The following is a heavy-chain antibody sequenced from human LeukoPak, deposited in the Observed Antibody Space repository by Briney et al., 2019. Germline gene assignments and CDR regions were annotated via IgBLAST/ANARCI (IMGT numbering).Heavy chain of an antibody. CDR3: AREVVRGDFDY. J-gene: IGHJ4*02. Sequence: GGSLRLSCAASGFTVSSNYMSWVRQAPGKGLEWVAVISYDGSNKYYADSVKGRFTISRDDSKNTLYLQMNSLRAEDTAVYYCAREVVRGDFDYWGQGTLVTVSS. CDR1: GFTVSSNY. V-gene: IGHV3-30-3*01. D-gene: IGHD3-10*01. CDR2: ISYDGSNK.